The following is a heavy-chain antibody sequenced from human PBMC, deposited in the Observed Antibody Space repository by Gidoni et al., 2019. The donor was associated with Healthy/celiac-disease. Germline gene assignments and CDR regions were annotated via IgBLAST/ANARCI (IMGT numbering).Heavy chain of an antibody. CDR2: FDPEDGET. V-gene: IGHV1-24*01. J-gene: IGHJ5*02. Sequence: QVQLVQSGAEVKKPGASVKVSCKVSGYTITALSMHWVRQATGKGLGWMGGFDPEDGETIYAQKFQGRVTMTEDTSTDTAYMELSSLRSEDTAVYYCATSYYYDSSGYYYHNWFDPWGQGTLVTVSS. CDR1: GYTITALS. CDR3: ATSYYYDSSGYYYHNWFDP. D-gene: IGHD3-22*01.